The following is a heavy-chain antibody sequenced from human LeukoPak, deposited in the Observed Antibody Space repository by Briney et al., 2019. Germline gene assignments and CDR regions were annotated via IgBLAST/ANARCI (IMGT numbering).Heavy chain of an antibody. Sequence: PSETLSLTCAVSGGSISSSNWWSGVRPPPGKGLGGIGEIYDSGSTNYNPSLKSRVTISVDKSKNQFSLKLSSVTAADTAVYYCARDHVTMVRGATYYYGMDVWGQGTTVTVSS. J-gene: IGHJ6*02. CDR1: GGSISSSNW. CDR3: ARDHVTMVRGATYYYGMDV. D-gene: IGHD3-10*01. CDR2: IYDSGST. V-gene: IGHV4-4*02.